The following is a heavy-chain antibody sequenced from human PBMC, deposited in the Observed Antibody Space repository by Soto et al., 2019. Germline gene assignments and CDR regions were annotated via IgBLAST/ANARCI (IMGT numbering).Heavy chain of an antibody. V-gene: IGHV1-69*13. CDR1: GGTFSSYT. CDR2: IIPIFGTA. J-gene: IGHJ6*02. Sequence: ASVKVSCKASGGTFSSYTISWVRQAPGQGLEWMGGIIPIFGTANYAQKFQGGVTITADESTSTAYMELSSLRSEDTAVYYCARDSGSNYGFYYYYGMDVWGQGTTVTVSS. CDR3: ARDSGSNYGFYYYYGMDV. D-gene: IGHD4-4*01.